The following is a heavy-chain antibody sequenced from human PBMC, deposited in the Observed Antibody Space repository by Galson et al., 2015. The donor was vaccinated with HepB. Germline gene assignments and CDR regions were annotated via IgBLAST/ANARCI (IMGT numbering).Heavy chain of an antibody. J-gene: IGHJ4*02. CDR2: ISTYSDNT. V-gene: IGHV1-18*01. Sequence: SVKVSCKASGYTFTSFGISWVRQAPGQGLEWMGWISTYSDNTNYAQKFQGRVTMTTDTSTSTAYMELRSLRSDDSAVYYCARDWGEHHWNYAGYWGQGTLVTVSS. CDR3: ARDWGEHHWNYAGY. D-gene: IGHD1-7*01. CDR1: GYTFTSFG.